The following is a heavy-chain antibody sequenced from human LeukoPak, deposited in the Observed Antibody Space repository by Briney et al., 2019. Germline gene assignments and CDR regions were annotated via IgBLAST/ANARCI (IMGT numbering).Heavy chain of an antibody. J-gene: IGHJ4*02. V-gene: IGHV1-69*04. CDR1: GGTFSSYA. CDR3: ASNYYYGSGSYSLAY. D-gene: IGHD3-10*01. Sequence: SVKVSCKASGGTFSSYAISWVRQAPGQGLEWMGRIIPILGIANYAQKFQGRVTITADKSTSTAYMELSSLRSEDTAVYYCASNYYYGSGSYSLAYWGQGTLVTVSS. CDR2: IIPILGIA.